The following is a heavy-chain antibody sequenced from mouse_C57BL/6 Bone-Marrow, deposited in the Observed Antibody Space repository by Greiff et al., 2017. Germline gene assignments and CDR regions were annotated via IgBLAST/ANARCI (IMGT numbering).Heavy chain of an antibody. D-gene: IGHD2-1*01. Sequence: VQLQQPGAELVKPGASVKLSCKASGYTFTSYWMQWVKQRPGQGLEWIGEIDPSDSYTNYNQKFKGKATLTVDTSSSTAYMQLSSLTSEDSAVYYCARDGNYVFYAMDCWGQGNSVTVSS. CDR2: IDPSDSYT. V-gene: IGHV1-50*01. J-gene: IGHJ4*01. CDR1: GYTFTSYW. CDR3: ARDGNYVFYAMDC.